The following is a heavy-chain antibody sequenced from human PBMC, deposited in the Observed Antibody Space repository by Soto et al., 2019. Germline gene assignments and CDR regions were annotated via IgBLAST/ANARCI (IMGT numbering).Heavy chain of an antibody. Sequence: GGSLRLSCAASGFTPSRYWMSWVRQAPGKWLEWLANIKPDGREKXXVDSVKGRXTISRDNSKYSXYLQMXSLRAEDTAVYYCVTHADPRWGQGTLVTVSS. J-gene: IGHJ4*02. CDR1: GFTPSRYW. D-gene: IGHD2-2*01. CDR2: IKPDGREK. CDR3: VTHADPR. V-gene: IGHV3-7*01.